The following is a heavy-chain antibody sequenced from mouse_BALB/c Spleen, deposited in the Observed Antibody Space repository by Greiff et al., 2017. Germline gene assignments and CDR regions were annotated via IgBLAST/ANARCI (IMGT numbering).Heavy chain of an antibody. J-gene: IGHJ3*01. V-gene: IGHV5-12-1*01. CDR2: ISSGGGST. D-gene: IGHD2-3*01. Sequence: EVNVVESGGGLVKPGGSLKLSCAASGFAFSSYDMSWVRQTPEKRLEWVAYISSGGGSTYYPDTVKGRFTISRDNAKNTLYLQMSSLKSEDTAMYYCARPIYDGYYPLAYWGQGTLVTVSA. CDR3: ARPIYDGYYPLAY. CDR1: GFAFSSYD.